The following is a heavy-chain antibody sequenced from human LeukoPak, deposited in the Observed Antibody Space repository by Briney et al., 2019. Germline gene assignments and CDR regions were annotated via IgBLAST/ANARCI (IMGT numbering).Heavy chain of an antibody. CDR1: GFTFSDYY. CDR2: ISSSSNSI. Sequence: GGSLRLSCVASGFTFSDYYMNWIRQAPGKGLEWVTYISSSSNSIYYRDSVKGRFTISRDNAKNTLYLQMNSLRAEDTAVYYCARSSPYYDFWSGYYNHYYYGMDVWGQGTTVTVSS. V-gene: IGHV3-11*04. J-gene: IGHJ6*02. D-gene: IGHD3-3*01. CDR3: ARSSPYYDFWSGYYNHYYYGMDV.